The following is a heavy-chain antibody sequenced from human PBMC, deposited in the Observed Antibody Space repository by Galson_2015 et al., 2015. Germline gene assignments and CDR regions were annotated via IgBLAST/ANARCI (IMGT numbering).Heavy chain of an antibody. D-gene: IGHD4-23*01. Sequence: SVKVSCKASGYTFTSYGISWVRQAPGQGLEWMGWISAYNGNTNYAQKLQGRVTMTTDTSTSTAYMELRSLRSDDTAVYYCARDAPKELRLRWYPYYFDYWGQGTLVTVSS. CDR1: GYTFTSYG. J-gene: IGHJ4*02. CDR2: ISAYNGNT. CDR3: ARDAPKELRLRWYPYYFDY. V-gene: IGHV1-18*01.